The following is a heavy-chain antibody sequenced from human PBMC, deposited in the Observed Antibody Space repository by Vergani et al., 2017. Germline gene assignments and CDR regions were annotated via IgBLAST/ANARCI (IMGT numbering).Heavy chain of an antibody. D-gene: IGHD3-16*01. J-gene: IGHJ4*02. CDR2: ISNDGSKK. Sequence: QVQLAESGGGRVQPGRSLRLSCAASGFSFSSHAIHWVRQAPGKGLEWVAVISNDGSKKYYADSVKGRFTISRDNSKNTLDLQMNSLRTQDTAVYYCAKGGGGFDYWGQGTLVTVSS. V-gene: IGHV3-30*18. CDR1: GFSFSSHA. CDR3: AKGGGGFDY.